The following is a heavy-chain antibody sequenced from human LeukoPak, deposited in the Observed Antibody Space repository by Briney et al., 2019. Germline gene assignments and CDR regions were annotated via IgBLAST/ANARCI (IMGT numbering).Heavy chain of an antibody. Sequence: GESLRLSCAASGFTFSSYAMHWVRQAPGKGLEWVAVISYDGSNKYYADSVKGRFTISRDNSKNTLYLQMNSLRAEDTAVYYCATGYSSGQGAFDYWGQGTLVTVSS. J-gene: IGHJ4*02. CDR3: ATGYSSGQGAFDY. V-gene: IGHV3-30*04. CDR1: GFTFSSYA. D-gene: IGHD6-19*01. CDR2: ISYDGSNK.